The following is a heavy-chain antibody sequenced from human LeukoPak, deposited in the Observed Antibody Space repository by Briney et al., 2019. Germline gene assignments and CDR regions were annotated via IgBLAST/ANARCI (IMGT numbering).Heavy chain of an antibody. CDR2: ISGSGGST. CDR3: AKKTTVTTVDY. J-gene: IGHJ4*02. V-gene: IGHV3-23*01. Sequence: GGSLRLSCAASGFTFSSYAMSWVRQAPGKGLEWVSVISGSGGSTHYADSVKGRFTISRDNSKNTLYLQMNSLRVEDTAAYYCAKKTTVTTVDYWGQGTLVTVSS. D-gene: IGHD4-17*01. CDR1: GFTFSSYA.